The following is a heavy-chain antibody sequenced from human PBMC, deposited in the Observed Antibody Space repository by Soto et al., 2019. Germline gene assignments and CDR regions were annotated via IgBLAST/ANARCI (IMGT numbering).Heavy chain of an antibody. D-gene: IGHD2-2*01. V-gene: IGHV3-7*01. CDR2: INQDGSER. CDR3: ARPQYLPDDVFDV. Sequence: EMQLVESGGGLVQPGGSLRLSCAGSGLTFRNDWLSWVRQAPGKGLEWVANINQDGSERYYVDSVRGRFTISRDNAKNTLYLQMSSLRAEDTAVYYCARPQYLPDDVFDVWGRGTVVTVSS. CDR1: GLTFRNDW. J-gene: IGHJ3*01.